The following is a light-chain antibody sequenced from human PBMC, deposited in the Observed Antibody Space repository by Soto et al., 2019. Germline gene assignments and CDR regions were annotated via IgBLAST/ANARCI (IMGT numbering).Light chain of an antibody. CDR2: EGT. J-gene: IGLJ1*01. Sequence: QSALTQPASVSGSPGQSITISCTGKSRDVGSYNLVSWYQHHPGKAPKLMIYEGTKRPSGVSNRFSASKSGNTASLTISGLHAEDEADYYCCSYAGSSASYVFGTGTKVTVL. V-gene: IGLV2-23*01. CDR1: SRDVGSYNL. CDR3: CSYAGSSASYV.